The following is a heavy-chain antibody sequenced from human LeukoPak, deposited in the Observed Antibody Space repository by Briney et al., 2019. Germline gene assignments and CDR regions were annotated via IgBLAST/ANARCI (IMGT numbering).Heavy chain of an antibody. J-gene: IGHJ6*03. CDR2: VFYDGST. Sequence: SETLSLTCTVSGRSIRTGGYSWTWIRQHPGQGLEWIGYVFYDGSTAYNPSLSSRVTISLDNSKNQFSLRLGSVTAADTAVYYCARLKDFWSGYYGDYYYYYMDVWGKGTTVTVSS. V-gene: IGHV4-31*03. D-gene: IGHD3-3*01. CDR3: ARLKDFWSGYYGDYYYYYMDV. CDR1: GRSIRTGGYS.